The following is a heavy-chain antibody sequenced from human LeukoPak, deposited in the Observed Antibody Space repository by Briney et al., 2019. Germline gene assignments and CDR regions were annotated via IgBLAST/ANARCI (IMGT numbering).Heavy chain of an antibody. J-gene: IGHJ4*02. Sequence: GGSLRLSCAASGSTFSSYAMSWVRQAPGKGLEWVAHIKEDRTADYYVDSVKGRFSISKDDGKNSLHLQMNSLRVGDTAVYYCVRGGWELDYWGQGTLVTVSS. CDR2: IKEDRTAD. V-gene: IGHV3-7*01. D-gene: IGHD1-1*01. CDR3: VRGGWELDY. CDR1: GSTFSSYA.